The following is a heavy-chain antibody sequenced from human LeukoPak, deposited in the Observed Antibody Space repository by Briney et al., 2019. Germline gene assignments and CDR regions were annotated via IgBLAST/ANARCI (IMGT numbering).Heavy chain of an antibody. CDR2: IYYSGST. J-gene: IGHJ4*02. Sequence: SETLSLTCTVSGGSISSGVYYWSWIRQHPGKGLEWIGYIYYSGSTYYNPSLKSRVTISVETSKNQFSLKLSSVTAADTAVYYCARGELVVPAVIRAYFDYWGQGTLVTVSS. CDR1: GGSISSGVYY. V-gene: IGHV4-31*03. CDR3: ARGELVVPAVIRAYFDY. D-gene: IGHD2-2*02.